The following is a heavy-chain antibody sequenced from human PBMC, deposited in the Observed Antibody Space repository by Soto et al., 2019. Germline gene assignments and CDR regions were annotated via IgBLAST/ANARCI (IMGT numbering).Heavy chain of an antibody. V-gene: IGHV3-9*01. CDR2: ISWNSGDI. CDR3: VRSSGGAFDI. J-gene: IGHJ3*02. Sequence: DVQLVESGGGLVQPGRSLRLSCAGSGFIFDRYSMYWVRQAPGKGLEWVSGISWNSGDIDYVDSVKGRFTISRDNANNALYLQMNSLRPQDTALYYCVRSSGGAFDIWGQGTVVTVSS. D-gene: IGHD3-10*01. CDR1: GFIFDRYS.